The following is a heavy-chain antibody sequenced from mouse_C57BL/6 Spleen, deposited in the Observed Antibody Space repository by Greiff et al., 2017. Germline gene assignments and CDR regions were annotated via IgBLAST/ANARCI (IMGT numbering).Heavy chain of an antibody. CDR1: GFSFNTYA. J-gene: IGHJ1*03. CDR2: IRSKSNNYAT. Sequence: EVKLVESGGGLVQPKGSLKLSCAASGFSFNTYAMNWVRQAPGKGLEWVARIRSKSNNYATYYADSVKDRFTISRDDSESMLYLQMNNVKTEDTAMYYCVRSDYYGSWYFDVWGTGTTVTVSS. V-gene: IGHV10-1*01. CDR3: VRSDYYGSWYFDV. D-gene: IGHD1-1*01.